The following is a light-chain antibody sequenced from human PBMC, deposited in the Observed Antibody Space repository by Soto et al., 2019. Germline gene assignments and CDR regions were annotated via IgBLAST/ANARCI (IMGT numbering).Light chain of an antibody. Sequence: QSALTQPASVSGSPGQSITISCTGTGSDIGRYNYVSWYQQEPGKAPKLIIYDVNNRPSGVSNRFSGSKSGTTASLTISGLQAEDDADYYCSAYSARSADVFGTGTKLTVL. CDR3: SAYSARSADV. V-gene: IGLV2-14*01. J-gene: IGLJ1*01. CDR1: GSDIGRYNY. CDR2: DVN.